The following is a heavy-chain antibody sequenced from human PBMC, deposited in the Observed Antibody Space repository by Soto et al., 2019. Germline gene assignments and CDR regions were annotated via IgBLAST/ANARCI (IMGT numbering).Heavy chain of an antibody. V-gene: IGHV1-46*03. CDR2: INPSGGST. J-gene: IGHJ1*01. CDR1: GYTFTRYY. CDR3: ARTLTPNPAEYFQH. Sequence: QVQLVQSGAEAKKPGASVKVSCKASGYTFTRYYMHWVRQAPGQGLEWMGIINPSGGSTTYAQKFQCRVTRTRDTSTSTVYMELSSLRSEDTAVYYCARTLTPNPAEYFQHWGQGTLVTVSS. D-gene: IGHD3-16*01.